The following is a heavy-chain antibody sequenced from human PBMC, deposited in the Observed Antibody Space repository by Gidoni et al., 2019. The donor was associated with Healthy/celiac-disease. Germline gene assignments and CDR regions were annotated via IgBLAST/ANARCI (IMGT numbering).Heavy chain of an antibody. CDR2: ISWNSGSI. D-gene: IGHD2-2*02. CDR1: GFPFDDYA. Sequence: EVQLVESGGGLVQPGRSLRLSCSASGFPFDDYAMPGVRQAPGKGLEWVSGISWNSGSIGYADSGKDRLTIARENAKNSLNLQRNSLRAEDTALYYCEKDMGENVVVPAAISDGMDVWAKGPRSPSP. J-gene: IGHJ6*02. CDR3: EKDMGENVVVPAAISDGMDV. V-gene: IGHV3-9*01.